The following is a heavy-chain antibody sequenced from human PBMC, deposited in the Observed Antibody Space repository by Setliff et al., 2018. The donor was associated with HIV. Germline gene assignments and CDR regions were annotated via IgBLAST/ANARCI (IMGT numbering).Heavy chain of an antibody. J-gene: IGHJ5*02. D-gene: IGHD6-19*01. CDR1: GASIRGHY. V-gene: IGHV4-59*08. CDR2: IYYSGNT. Sequence: SETLSLTCSVSGASIRGHYWSWIRQSPGKGLEWIGNIYYSGNTNYNPSFKSRVTISVDTSKNQFSLKLNSVTAADTAVYYCARLNQQWLVRDSGSNWFDPWGQGILVTVS. CDR3: ARLNQQWLVRDSGSNWFDP.